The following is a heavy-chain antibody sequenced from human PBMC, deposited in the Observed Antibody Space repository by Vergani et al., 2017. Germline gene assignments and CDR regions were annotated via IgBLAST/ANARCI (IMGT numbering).Heavy chain of an antibody. J-gene: IGHJ4*02. V-gene: IGHV3-66*01. CDR3: ARDGRYIGSSWDY. CDR2: IYSGGST. CDR1: GFTVSSNY. D-gene: IGHD1-26*01. Sequence: EVQLLESGGGLVQPGGSLRLSCAASGFTVSSNYMSWVRQAPGKGLEWVSVIYSGGSTYYADSVKGRFTISRDNSKNTLYLQMNSLRAEDTAVYYCARDGRYIGSSWDYWGQGTLVTVSS.